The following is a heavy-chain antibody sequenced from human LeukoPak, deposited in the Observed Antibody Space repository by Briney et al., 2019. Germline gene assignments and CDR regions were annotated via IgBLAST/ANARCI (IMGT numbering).Heavy chain of an antibody. J-gene: IGHJ4*02. D-gene: IGHD3-22*01. CDR2: IYSDGSA. CDR3: AGALYYNYYETRYFAY. Sequence: PGGSLRLSCAASGFTFSSYAMSWVRQAPGKGLEWVSVIYSDGSAYYADSVKGRFTISRDSSMNTLFLQMNSLRAEDTAMYYCAGALYYNYYETRYFAYWGQGTPVTVSS. CDR1: GFTFSSYA. V-gene: IGHV3-53*01.